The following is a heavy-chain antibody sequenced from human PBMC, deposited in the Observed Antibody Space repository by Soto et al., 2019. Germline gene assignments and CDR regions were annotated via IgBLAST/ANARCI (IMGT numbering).Heavy chain of an antibody. V-gene: IGHV3-33*01. J-gene: IGHJ1*01. CDR1: GFTFSSYG. D-gene: IGHD3-22*01. CDR2: IWYDGSNQ. CDR3: ARDDQYYYDNSGYYAEYFQH. Sequence: GGSLRLSCAASGFTFSSYGMHWVRQAPGKGLEWLAVIWYDGSNQYYADSVKGRFTISRDNSKNTLYLQMDSLRVEDTAVYYCARDDQYYYDNSGYYAEYFQHWGQGTLVTVSS.